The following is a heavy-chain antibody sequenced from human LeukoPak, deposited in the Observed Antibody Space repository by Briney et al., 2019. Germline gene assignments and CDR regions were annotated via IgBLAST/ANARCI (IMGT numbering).Heavy chain of an antibody. CDR2: ISYDGGNK. CDR1: GFTFSSYA. J-gene: IGHJ4*02. V-gene: IGHV3-30*04. CDR3: ARVQWLASDY. Sequence: GGSLRLSCAASGFTFSSYAMHWVRQAPGKGLEWVAVISYDGGNKYYADSVKGRFTISRDNSKNTLYLQMNSLRAEDTAVYYCARVQWLASDYWGQGTLVTVSS. D-gene: IGHD6-19*01.